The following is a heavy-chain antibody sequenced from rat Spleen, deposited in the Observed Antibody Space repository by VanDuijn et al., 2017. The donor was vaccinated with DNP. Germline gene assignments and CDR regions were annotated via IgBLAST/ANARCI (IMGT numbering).Heavy chain of an antibody. CDR3: TTGQLLDY. D-gene: IGHD1-10*01. Sequence: EVLLVESGGGLVQPGRSLKLSCAASGFIFSNYWMTWIRQAPGKGLEWVASISTGDHTYYSDSVKGRFSLSRDNAKSTLYLQVNSLRSEDTATYYCTTGQLLDYWGQGVMVTVSS. J-gene: IGHJ2*01. CDR2: ISTGDHT. V-gene: IGHV5-31*01. CDR1: GFIFSNYW.